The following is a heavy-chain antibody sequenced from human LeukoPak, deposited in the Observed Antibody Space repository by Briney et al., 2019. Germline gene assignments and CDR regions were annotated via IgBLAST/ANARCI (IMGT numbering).Heavy chain of an antibody. J-gene: IGHJ4*02. D-gene: IGHD2-15*01. CDR3: ARALSGGSNY. Sequence: ASGKISCKASGYTFTNYYIHWVRQPPGQGLEWMGIIIPSGGSTTYAQKFQGRVTMTRDTSTNTVYMELSSLRFEDTAVYYCARALSGGSNYWGQGTLVTVSS. CDR1: GYTFTNYY. V-gene: IGHV1-46*01. CDR2: IIPSGGST.